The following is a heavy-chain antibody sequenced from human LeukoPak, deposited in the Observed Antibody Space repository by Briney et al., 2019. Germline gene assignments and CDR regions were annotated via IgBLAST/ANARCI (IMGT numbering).Heavy chain of an antibody. CDR3: ARDRVAYCGGDCYSEWFDP. Sequence: ASVKVSRKASGYTFTRYGISWVRQAPGHGLEWMGWISAYNGNTNYAQKLQGRVTMTTDTSTSTAYMELRSLRSDDTAVYYCARDRVAYCGGDCYSEWFDPWGQGALVTVSS. CDR1: GYTFTRYG. D-gene: IGHD2-21*02. V-gene: IGHV1-18*01. J-gene: IGHJ5*02. CDR2: ISAYNGNT.